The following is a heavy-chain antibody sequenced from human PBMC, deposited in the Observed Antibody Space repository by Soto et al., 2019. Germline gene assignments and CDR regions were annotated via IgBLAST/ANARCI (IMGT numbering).Heavy chain of an antibody. CDR3: ARLGIWSGYPSKYGMDV. CDR2: IYPGDSDT. D-gene: IGHD3-3*01. V-gene: IGHV5-51*01. CDR1: GYSFTSYW. J-gene: IGHJ6*02. Sequence: PRESLKISCKGSGYSFTSYWIGWVRQMPGKGLEWMGIIYPGDSDTRYSPSFQGQVTISADKSISTAYLQWSSLKASDTAMYYCARLGIWSGYPSKYGMDVWGQGTTVTVSS.